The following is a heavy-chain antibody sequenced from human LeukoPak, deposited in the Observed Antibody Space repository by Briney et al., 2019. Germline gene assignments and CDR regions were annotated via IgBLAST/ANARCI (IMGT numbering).Heavy chain of an antibody. V-gene: IGHV4-59*01. D-gene: IGHD3-22*01. CDR1: GGSISSYY. Sequence: SETLSLTCTVSGGSISSYYWSWIRQPPGKGLEWIGYIYYSGSTNYNPSLKSRVTISVDTSKNQFSLKLSSVTAADTTVYYCARGPRNYYDSSGYRWGQGTLVTVSS. J-gene: IGHJ4*02. CDR2: IYYSGST. CDR3: ARGPRNYYDSSGYR.